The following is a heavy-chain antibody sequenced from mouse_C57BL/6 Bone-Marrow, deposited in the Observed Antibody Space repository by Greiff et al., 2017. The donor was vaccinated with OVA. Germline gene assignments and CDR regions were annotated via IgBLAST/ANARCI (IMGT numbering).Heavy chain of an antibody. CDR3: APYYYGSSYGY. Sequence: VQLQQSGPELVKPGASVKISCKASGYAFSSSWMNWVKQRPGKGLEWIGRIYPGDGDTNYNGKFKGKATLTADKSSSTAYMQLSSLTSEDSAVYFCAPYYYGSSYGYWGQGTTLTVSS. CDR2: IYPGDGDT. J-gene: IGHJ2*01. CDR1: GYAFSSSW. D-gene: IGHD1-1*01. V-gene: IGHV1-82*01.